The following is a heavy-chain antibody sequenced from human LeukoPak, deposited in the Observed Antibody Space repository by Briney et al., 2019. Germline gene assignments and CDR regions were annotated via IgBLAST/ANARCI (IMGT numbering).Heavy chain of an antibody. CDR2: IYYSGGT. D-gene: IGHD5-12*01. J-gene: IGHJ4*02. Sequence: PSETLSLTCTVSGGSISSYYWSWIRQPPGKGLEWIGYIYYSGGTNYNASLKNRLTISVDTTKNQFPLKQISVTAADASVYYCARVRDSGYDSLDYWGQGNLVTVSS. V-gene: IGHV4-59*01. CDR1: GGSISSYY. CDR3: ARVRDSGYDSLDY.